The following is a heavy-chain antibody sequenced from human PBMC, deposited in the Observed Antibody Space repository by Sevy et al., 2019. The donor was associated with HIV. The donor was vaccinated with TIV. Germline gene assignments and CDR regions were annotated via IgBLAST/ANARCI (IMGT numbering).Heavy chain of an antibody. J-gene: IGHJ6*02. CDR1: GFTFSGYA. CDR3: AKTIDSGGGVVPAANYYYYGMDV. D-gene: IGHD2-2*01. V-gene: IGHV3-23*01. Sequence: GGSQRLSCAVSGFTFSGYAMNWVRQAPGKGLEWVSAINGKGRSTHYADSVEGRFTISRDNSKNTLYLQMNSLRAEDTAVYYCAKTIDSGGGVVPAANYYYYGMDVWGQGTTVTVSS. CDR2: INGKGRST.